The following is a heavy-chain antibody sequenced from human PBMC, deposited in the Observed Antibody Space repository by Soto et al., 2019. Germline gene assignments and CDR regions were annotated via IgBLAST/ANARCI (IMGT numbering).Heavy chain of an antibody. J-gene: IGHJ4*02. CDR1: RFTFGGYA. D-gene: IGHD2-21*02. CDR3: AKAARDCGGDCYSSYFDS. CDR2: ITGNAANT. Sequence: PGGSLRLSCSASRFTFGGYAMSWVRQAPGKGLEWVSGITGNAANTVYADSVKGRFTISGDNSKNALYLQLNSLRAEDTAVYFCAKAARDCGGDCYSSYFDSWGQGALVTVSS. V-gene: IGHV3-23*01.